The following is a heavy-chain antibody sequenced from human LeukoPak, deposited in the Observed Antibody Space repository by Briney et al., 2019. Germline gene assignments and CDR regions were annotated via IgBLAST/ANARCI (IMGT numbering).Heavy chain of an antibody. D-gene: IGHD3-22*01. J-gene: IGHJ5*02. CDR2: INHSGST. V-gene: IGHV4-34*01. CDR3: ARGRGTMIVVVISNWFDP. Sequence: PSETLSLTCAVYGGSFSGYYWSWIRQPPGKGLDWIGEINHSGSTNYNPSLKSRVTISVDTSKNQFSLKLSSVTAADTAVYYCARGRGTMIVVVISNWFDPWGQGTLVTVSP. CDR1: GGSFSGYY.